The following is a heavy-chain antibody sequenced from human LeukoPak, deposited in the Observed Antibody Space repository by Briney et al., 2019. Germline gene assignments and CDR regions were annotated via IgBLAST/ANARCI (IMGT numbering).Heavy chain of an antibody. V-gene: IGHV1-18*04. CDR3: ARGYFDWLSPSDY. CDR1: GYTFTGYY. J-gene: IGHJ4*02. D-gene: IGHD3-9*01. CDR2: ISAYNGNT. Sequence: ASVKVSCKASGYTFTGYYMHWVRQAPGQGLEWMGWISAYNGNTNYAQKLQGRVTMTTDTSTSTAYMELRSLRSDDTAVYYCARGYFDWLSPSDYWGQGTLVTVSS.